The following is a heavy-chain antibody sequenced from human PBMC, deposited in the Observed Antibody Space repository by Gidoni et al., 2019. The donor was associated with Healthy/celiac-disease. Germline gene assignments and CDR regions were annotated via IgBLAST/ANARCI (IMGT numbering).Heavy chain of an antibody. CDR3: ASGPRGDAFDI. CDR1: GFTFSSYS. CDR2: ISSSGSYI. D-gene: IGHD3-10*01. V-gene: IGHV3-21*01. Sequence: EVQLVESGGGLVKPGGSLRLSCAASGFTFSSYSMNWVRQAPGKGLEWVSSISSSGSYIYYADSVKGRFTISRDNAKNSLYLQMNSLRAEDTAVYYCASGPRGDAFDIWGQGTMVTVSS. J-gene: IGHJ3*02.